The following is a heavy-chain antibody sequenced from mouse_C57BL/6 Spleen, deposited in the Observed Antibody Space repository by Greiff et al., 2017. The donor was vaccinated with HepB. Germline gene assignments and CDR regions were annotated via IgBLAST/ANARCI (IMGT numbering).Heavy chain of an antibody. CDR2: IDPSDSYT. CDR1: GYTFTSYW. CDR3: ARTTSGYGYYAMDY. D-gene: IGHD3-2*02. V-gene: IGHV1-59*01. Sequence: VQLQQPGAELVRPGTSVKLSCKASGYTFTSYWMHWVKQRPGQGLEWIGVIDPSDSYTNYNQKFKGKATLTVDTSSSTAYMQLSSLTSEDSAVYYCARTTSGYGYYAMDYWGQGTSVTVSS. J-gene: IGHJ4*01.